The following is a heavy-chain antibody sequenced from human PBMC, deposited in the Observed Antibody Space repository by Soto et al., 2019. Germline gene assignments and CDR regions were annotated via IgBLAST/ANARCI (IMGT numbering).Heavy chain of an antibody. J-gene: IGHJ4*02. CDR2: LRGSGGET. Sequence: EVQVLESGGGLVQPGGSLRLSCAASGFTFSLCAMSWVRQAPGKGLEWVSSLRGSGGETYYADSVKGRFTISRDNSKNTLYLQMNSLRVEDTALYYCVKGHRNSYYYFDFWGQGALVTVSS. V-gene: IGHV3-23*01. CDR1: GFTFSLCA. D-gene: IGHD3-10*01. CDR3: VKGHRNSYYYFDF.